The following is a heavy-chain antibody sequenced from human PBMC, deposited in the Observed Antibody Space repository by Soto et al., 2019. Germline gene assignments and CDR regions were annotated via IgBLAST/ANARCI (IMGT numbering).Heavy chain of an antibody. Sequence: DVQLVESGGGLIQPGGSLRLSCVASGLTVSGKTYMAWVPQAPGKGPEWVSGVYDLDGTYYADSVRGRFTTSIDSSRTTVYLQMRDLRPEDTALYFCATWHLREHAYDICGQGTMVTVSS. CDR3: ATWHLREHAYDI. CDR1: GLTVSGKTY. CDR2: VYDLDGT. V-gene: IGHV3-53*01. D-gene: IGHD5-12*01. J-gene: IGHJ3*02.